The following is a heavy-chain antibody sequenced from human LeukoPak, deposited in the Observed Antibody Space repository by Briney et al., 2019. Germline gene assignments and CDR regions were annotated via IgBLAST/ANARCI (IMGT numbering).Heavy chain of an antibody. CDR3: ARVRYSGSLTEPDY. V-gene: IGHV1-18*01. Sequence: GASVKVSCKASGGTFSSYAISWVRQAPGQGLEWMGWISAYNGNTNYAQKLQGRVTMTTDTSTSTAYMELRSLRSDDTAVYYCARVRYSGSLTEPDYWGQGTLVTVSS. J-gene: IGHJ4*02. CDR1: GGTFSSYA. D-gene: IGHD1-26*01. CDR2: ISAYNGNT.